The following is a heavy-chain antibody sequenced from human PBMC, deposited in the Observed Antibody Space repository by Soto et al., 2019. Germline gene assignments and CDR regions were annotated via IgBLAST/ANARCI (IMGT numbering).Heavy chain of an antibody. CDR1: GGSFSGYY. D-gene: IGHD2-15*01. Sequence: SETLSLTCAVYGGSFSGYYWSWIRQPPGKGLEWIGEINHSGSTNYNPSLKSRVTISVDTSKNQFSLKLSSVTAADTAVYYCARVGEVVAATRRYYYYMDVWGKGTTVTVSS. J-gene: IGHJ6*03. V-gene: IGHV4-34*01. CDR2: INHSGST. CDR3: ARVGEVVAATRRYYYYMDV.